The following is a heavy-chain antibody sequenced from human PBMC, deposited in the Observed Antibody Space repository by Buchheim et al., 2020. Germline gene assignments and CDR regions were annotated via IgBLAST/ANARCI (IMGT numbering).Heavy chain of an antibody. CDR1: GFTFNTYS. CDR2: ISSSSSVI. J-gene: IGHJ5*02. CDR3: ARDKVGTAPAQERSIDR. V-gene: IGHV3-48*02. Sequence: EVQLVESGGGLVQPGGSLRLSCAASGFTFNTYSMNWVRQAPGKGLEWVSYISSSSSVIYYAASVKGRFTISRDNAENSLYLQMNSLRDEDTAVYYCARDKVGTAPAQERSIDRWGQGTL. D-gene: IGHD4-23*01.